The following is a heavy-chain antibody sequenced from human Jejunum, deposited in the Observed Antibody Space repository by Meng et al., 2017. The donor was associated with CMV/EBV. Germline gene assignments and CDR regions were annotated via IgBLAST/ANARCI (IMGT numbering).Heavy chain of an antibody. D-gene: IGHD3-22*01. CDR1: GASITSSDW. V-gene: IGHV4-4*02. Sequence: QVQLRESGPGLVEPSGALFLTCTVSGASITSSDWWTWVRQATGKGLEWIGEAYHGGHTNYNPSLNSRVTMSVDKSKNQLSLTLTSVTAADTAIYYCARQLDYYDISGYSNKGYWGQGTLVTVSS. CDR2: AYHGGHT. J-gene: IGHJ4*02. CDR3: ARQLDYYDISGYSNKGY.